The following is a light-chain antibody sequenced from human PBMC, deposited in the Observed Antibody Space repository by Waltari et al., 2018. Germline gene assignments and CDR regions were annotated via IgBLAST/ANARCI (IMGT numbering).Light chain of an antibody. CDR2: EAS. CDR3: QQRSVWPVT. Sequence: DIVLTQSPATLSLSPGERVTLSCRASQSVSRSLGWFLQKPGQAPKLLISEASNRAPGLPGRFSGSGFGRDFTLTISSLEPEDFGVYYCQQRSVWPVTFGGGTKLEI. J-gene: IGKJ4*01. CDR1: QSVSRS. V-gene: IGKV3-11*02.